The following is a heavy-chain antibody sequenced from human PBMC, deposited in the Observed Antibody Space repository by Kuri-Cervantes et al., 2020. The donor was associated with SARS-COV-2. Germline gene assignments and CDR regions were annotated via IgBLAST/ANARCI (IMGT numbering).Heavy chain of an antibody. Sequence: GESLKISCAASGFTFSSYSMNWVRQAPGKGLEWVSYISSSGSTIYYADSVKGRFTISRDNAKNSLYLQMNSLRAEDTAIYFCARVGEEMGTWVSIDFWGQGTLVTVSS. CDR1: GFTFSSYS. CDR2: ISSSGSTI. D-gene: IGHD5-24*01. V-gene: IGHV3-48*04. CDR3: ARVGEEMGTWVSIDF. J-gene: IGHJ4*02.